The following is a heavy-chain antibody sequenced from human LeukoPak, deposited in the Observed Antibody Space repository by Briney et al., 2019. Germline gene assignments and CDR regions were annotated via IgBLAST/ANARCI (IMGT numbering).Heavy chain of an antibody. V-gene: IGHV4-59*01. Sequence: SETLSLTCTVSGGSISSYYWSWIRQPPGKGLEWIGYIYYSGSTNYNPSPKSRVTISVDTSKNQFSLKLSSVTAADTAVYYCARAPHYYDSSGYLSYYYMDVWGKGTTATVSS. J-gene: IGHJ6*03. D-gene: IGHD3-22*01. CDR1: GGSISSYY. CDR2: IYYSGST. CDR3: ARAPHYYDSSGYLSYYYMDV.